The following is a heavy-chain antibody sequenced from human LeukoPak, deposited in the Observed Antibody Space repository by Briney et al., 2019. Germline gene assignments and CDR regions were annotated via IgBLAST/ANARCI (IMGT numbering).Heavy chain of an antibody. Sequence: ASVKVSCKASGYTFTSYGISWVRQAPGQGLEWMGWISVDNGNTNYAQKVQGRVTMTTDTSTSTAYMELRGLRSDDTAVYYCARDPCNDGFCSGWFDPWGQGTLVTVSS. CDR2: ISVDNGNT. J-gene: IGHJ5*02. CDR1: GYTFTSYG. V-gene: IGHV1-18*01. D-gene: IGHD2-8*01. CDR3: ARDPCNDGFCSGWFDP.